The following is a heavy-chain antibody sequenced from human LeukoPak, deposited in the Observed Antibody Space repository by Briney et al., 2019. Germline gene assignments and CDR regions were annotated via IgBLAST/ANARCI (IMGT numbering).Heavy chain of an antibody. CDR2: INHSGST. CDR1: GGSFSGYY. V-gene: IGHV4-34*01. D-gene: IGHD2-2*01. Sequence: SETLSLTCAVYGGSFSGYYWSWIRQPPGKGLEWIGEINHSGSTNYNPSLKSRVTISVDTSKNQFSLKLSSVTAADTAVYYCARYQLLDAFGYWGQGTLVTVSS. J-gene: IGHJ4*02. CDR3: ARYQLLDAFGY.